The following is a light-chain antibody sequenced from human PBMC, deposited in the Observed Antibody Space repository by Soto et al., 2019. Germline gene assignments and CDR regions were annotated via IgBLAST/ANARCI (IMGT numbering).Light chain of an antibody. CDR1: QSINSN. J-gene: IGKJ4*01. CDR3: QQYNNWPGT. CDR2: RAS. V-gene: IGKV3-15*01. Sequence: IVMTQSPATLSVSPGERATLSCRASQSINSNLAWYQQKPGQAPRLLMFRASTRATGIPARFSGSGSGTEFTLTISSLQSEDFAVYYCQQYNNWPGTFGGGTKVDIK.